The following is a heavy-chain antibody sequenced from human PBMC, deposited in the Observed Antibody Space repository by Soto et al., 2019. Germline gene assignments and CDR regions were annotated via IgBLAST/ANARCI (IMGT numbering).Heavy chain of an antibody. CDR2: ISYDGSNK. CDR3: AKERMRFDILTGYTH. D-gene: IGHD3-9*01. Sequence: GGSLRLSCAAPGFTFSSYGMHWVRQAPGKGLEWVAVISYDGSNKYYADSVKGRFTISRDNSKNTLYLQMNSLRAEDTAVYYCAKERMRFDILTGYTHWGQGTLVTVSS. V-gene: IGHV3-30*18. CDR1: GFTFSSYG. J-gene: IGHJ4*02.